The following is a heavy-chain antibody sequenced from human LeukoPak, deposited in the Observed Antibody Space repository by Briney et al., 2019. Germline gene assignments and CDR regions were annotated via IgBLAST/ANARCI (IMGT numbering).Heavy chain of an antibody. D-gene: IGHD3-22*01. CDR1: GFTFGDYA. CDR2: IRSKAYGGTT. CDR3: TRVEDTYYYDSSGPAHY. V-gene: IGHV3-49*03. Sequence: PGGSLRLSCTASGFTFGDYAMSWFRQAPGKGLEWVGFIRSKAYGGTTEYAASVKGRFTISRDDSKSIAYLQMNSLKTKDTAVYYCTRVEDTYYYDSSGPAHYWGQGTLVTVSS. J-gene: IGHJ4*02.